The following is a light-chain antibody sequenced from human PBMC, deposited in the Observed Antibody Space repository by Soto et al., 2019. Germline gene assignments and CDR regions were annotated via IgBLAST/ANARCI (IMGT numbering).Light chain of an antibody. CDR2: KAS. CDR3: QRYDNYKPLT. J-gene: IGKJ4*01. V-gene: IGKV1-5*03. CDR1: QNISSW. Sequence: DIQMTQSPSTLSGSVGDRVTITCRASQNISSWLAWYQQKPGKAPKLLIYKASTLKSGVPSRFSGSGSGTQFTLTINGLQPDDFATYYCQRYDNYKPLTFGGGTKVDI.